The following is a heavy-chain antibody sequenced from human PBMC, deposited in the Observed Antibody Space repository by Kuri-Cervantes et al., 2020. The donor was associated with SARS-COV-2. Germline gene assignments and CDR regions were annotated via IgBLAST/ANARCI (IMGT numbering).Heavy chain of an antibody. D-gene: IGHD2-15*01. Sequence: GESLKISCVASGVTLSNYDIHWVRQAPGKGLEWVSNIKPDGSDKYYVDSVKGRFTISRDNAKNSLYLQMNSLRPEETAVYYCSREDVVPATLRGYYYNNGMDVWGQGTTVTVSS. CDR3: SREDVVPATLRGYYYNNGMDV. V-gene: IGHV3-7*01. CDR2: IKPDGSDK. J-gene: IGHJ6*02. CDR1: GVTLSNYD.